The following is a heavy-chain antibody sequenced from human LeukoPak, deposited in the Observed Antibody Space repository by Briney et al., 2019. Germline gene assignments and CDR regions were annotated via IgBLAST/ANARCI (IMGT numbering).Heavy chain of an antibody. D-gene: IGHD6-13*01. CDR2: INPNSGGT. V-gene: IGHV1-2*02. J-gene: IGHJ4*02. CDR1: GYTFTGYY. Sequence: ASVKVSCKASGYTFTGYYMHWVRQAPGQGLEWMGWINPNSGGTNYAQKFQGRVTMTRDTSISTAYMELRSLRSDDTAVYYCARALPYVAAAGISDYWGQGTLVTVSS. CDR3: ARALPYVAAAGISDY.